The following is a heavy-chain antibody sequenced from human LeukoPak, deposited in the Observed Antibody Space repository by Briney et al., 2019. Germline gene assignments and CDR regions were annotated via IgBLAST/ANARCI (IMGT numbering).Heavy chain of an antibody. CDR2: IYHSGST. CDR1: GYSISSGYY. Sequence: ASETLSLTCAVSGYSISSGYYWGWIRQAPGKGLEWIGSIYHSGSTYYNPSLKSRVTISVDTSKNQFSLKLSSVTAAGTAVYYCARYPEAFDIWGQGTMVTVSS. CDR3: ARYPEAFDI. V-gene: IGHV4-38-2*01. J-gene: IGHJ3*02.